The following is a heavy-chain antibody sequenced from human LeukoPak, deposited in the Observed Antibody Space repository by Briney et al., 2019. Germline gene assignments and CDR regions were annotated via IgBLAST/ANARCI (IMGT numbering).Heavy chain of an antibody. Sequence: PSETLSLTCAVYGGSFSGYYWSWVRQAPGKGLEWVSAISGSGGSTYYADSVKGRFTISRDNSKNTLYLQMNSLRAEDTAVYYCAKALAPNYGDYGGYYFDYWGQGTLVTVSS. D-gene: IGHD4-17*01. CDR2: ISGSGGST. J-gene: IGHJ4*02. V-gene: IGHV3-23*01. CDR1: GGSFSGYY. CDR3: AKALAPNYGDYGGYYFDY.